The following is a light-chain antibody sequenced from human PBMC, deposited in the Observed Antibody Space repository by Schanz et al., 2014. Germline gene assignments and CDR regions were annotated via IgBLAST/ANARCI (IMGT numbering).Light chain of an antibody. CDR3: QQYNSYSPT. CDR2: AAS. V-gene: IGKV1-16*02. J-gene: IGKJ1*01. CDR1: QGIRNE. Sequence: DIQMTQSPSTLSASVGDRVTITCRASQGIRNELAWFQQKPGKAPKSLIYAASTLRTGVPSKFSGSGSGTYFTFTISSLQPEDVATYYCQQYNSYSPTFGQGTKVEIK.